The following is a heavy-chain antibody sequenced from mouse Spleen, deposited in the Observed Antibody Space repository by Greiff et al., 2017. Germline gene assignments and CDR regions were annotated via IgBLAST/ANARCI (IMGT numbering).Heavy chain of an antibody. V-gene: IGHV5-9-3*01. CDR3: ARPLYQYYFDY. Sequence: EVQRVESGGGLVKLGGSLKLSCAASGFTFSSYAMSWVRQTPEKRLEWVATISSGGGNTYYPDSVKGRFTISRDNAKNTLYLQMSSLKSEDTAMYYCARPLYQYYFDYWGQGTTLTVSS. CDR1: GFTFSSYA. CDR2: ISSGGGNT. D-gene: IGHD2-3*01. J-gene: IGHJ2*01.